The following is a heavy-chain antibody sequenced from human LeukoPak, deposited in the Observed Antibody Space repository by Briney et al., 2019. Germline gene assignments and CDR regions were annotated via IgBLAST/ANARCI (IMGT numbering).Heavy chain of an antibody. CDR1: GFTFSSYA. V-gene: IGHV3-23*01. J-gene: IGHJ4*02. CDR3: AKDWGSGYSSGWPVDY. D-gene: IGHD6-19*01. Sequence: PGGSLRLSCAASGFTFSSYAMSWVRQAPGKGLEWVSAISGSGGSTYYADSVKGRFTISRDNSKNTLYLQMNSLRAEDTAVYYCAKDWGSGYSSGWPVDYWAQGTLVTVSS. CDR2: ISGSGGST.